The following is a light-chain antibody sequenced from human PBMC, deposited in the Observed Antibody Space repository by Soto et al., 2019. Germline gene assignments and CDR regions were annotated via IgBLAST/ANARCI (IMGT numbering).Light chain of an antibody. J-gene: IGLJ1*01. Sequence: QSVLTQPRSVSGSAGESVTISCGGSSSDVGGQNAVSWYQQSPGKAPKLMIYDVSKRSSGVPARFSGSKSGNTASLTISGLQAEDEADYYSCSYAGNYIYVFGTGTKVTVL. CDR1: SSDVGGQNA. CDR3: CSYAGNYIYV. CDR2: DVS. V-gene: IGLV2-11*01.